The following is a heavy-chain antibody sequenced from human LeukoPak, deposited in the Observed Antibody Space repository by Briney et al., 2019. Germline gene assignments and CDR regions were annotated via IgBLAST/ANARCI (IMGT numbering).Heavy chain of an antibody. Sequence: GGSLRLSCAASGFSFSAYAVGWVRRPPGMRLEWVSSISASGSQTDYADSVKGRFTISRDNSKNTFYLQMNSLRAEDTAIYYCGKGTPPPVYWGPGTLVTVSS. CDR3: GKGTPPPVY. V-gene: IGHV3-23*01. CDR1: GFSFSAYA. CDR2: ISASGSQT. J-gene: IGHJ4*02.